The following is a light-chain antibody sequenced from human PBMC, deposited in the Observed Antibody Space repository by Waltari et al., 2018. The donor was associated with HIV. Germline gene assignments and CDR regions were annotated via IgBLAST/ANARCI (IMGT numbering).Light chain of an antibody. CDR1: QTLLHNNGYNY. Sequence: DFVMTQSPLSLPVTPGEPASISCRPSQTLLHNNGYNYLDWYPQKPGQSPQSLIYLGSNRASGVPDRFSGSGSGTHFTLKISRVEAEDVGVYYCMQALGTPRVTFGQGTKLEV. J-gene: IGKJ2*01. CDR3: MQALGTPRVT. V-gene: IGKV2-28*01. CDR2: LGS.